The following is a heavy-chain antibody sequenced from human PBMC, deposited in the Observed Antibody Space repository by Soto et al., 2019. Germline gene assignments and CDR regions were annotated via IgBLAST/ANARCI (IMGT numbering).Heavy chain of an antibody. CDR1: GFTFDDYA. Sequence: PGGSLRLSCAVSGFTFDDYAMHWVRQAPGKGLEWVAGIIWNSAYIVYADSVKGRFTISRDNAKNSLHLQMDSLRAEDTALYYCVKDSRVSGVRQGLDFWGRGTLVTVSS. CDR3: VKDSRVSGVRQGLDF. J-gene: IGHJ4*02. D-gene: IGHD7-27*01. CDR2: IIWNSAYI. V-gene: IGHV3-9*01.